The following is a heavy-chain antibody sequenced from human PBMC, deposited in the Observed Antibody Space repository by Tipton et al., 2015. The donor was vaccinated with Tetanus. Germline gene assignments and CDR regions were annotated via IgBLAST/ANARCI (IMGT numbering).Heavy chain of an antibody. CDR3: ARQAADSSGYLYYFDY. CDR2: IYYSGST. Sequence: TLSLTCTVSGGSISSGGFFWNWLRQSPGKGLEWIGSIYYSGSTYYNPSLKSRVTISVDTSKNQFSLKLSSVTAADTAVYYCARQAADSSGYLYYFDYWGRGTLVTVSS. V-gene: IGHV4-30-2*03. J-gene: IGHJ4*02. CDR1: GGSISSGGFF. D-gene: IGHD3-22*01.